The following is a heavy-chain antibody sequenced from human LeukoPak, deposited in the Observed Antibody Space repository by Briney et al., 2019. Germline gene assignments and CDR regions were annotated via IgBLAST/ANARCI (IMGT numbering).Heavy chain of an antibody. Sequence: SETRSLTCTLSGASISSYYWSWIRQPPGKRLEWIGHIYYRESTNYNPSLKSRVTISVDTSKNQFSLKLRSVTAADTDVYYCASRSSIWSGDQDTLCYFDSWGQGTLVTVSS. V-gene: IGHV4-59*01. CDR2: IYYREST. J-gene: IGHJ4*02. CDR1: GASISSYY. D-gene: IGHD3-3*01. CDR3: ASRSSIWSGDQDTLCYFDS.